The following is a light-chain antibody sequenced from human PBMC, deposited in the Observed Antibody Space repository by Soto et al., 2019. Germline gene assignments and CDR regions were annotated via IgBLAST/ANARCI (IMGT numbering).Light chain of an antibody. J-gene: IGLJ2*01. V-gene: IGLV2-23*01. CDR3: CSYAGSSAVL. Sequence: QSAPTQPASVSGSPGQSITISCTGPSSDVGSYSLVSWYQQHPGKAPKLMIYEGSQRPSGVSNRFSGSKSGNTASLTISGLQADDEADYYCCSYAGSSAVLFGGGTKLTVL. CDR1: SSDVGSYSL. CDR2: EGS.